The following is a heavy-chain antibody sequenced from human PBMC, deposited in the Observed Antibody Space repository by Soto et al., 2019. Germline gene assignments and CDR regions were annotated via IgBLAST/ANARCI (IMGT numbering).Heavy chain of an antibody. D-gene: IGHD6-25*01. CDR3: VRAPEQRPFDY. Sequence: EVLLVESGGALVQPGGSLRLSCAASGFTLSDNWIHWVRRAPGKGLVWVSRTNSDGCSVTYADSVKGRFTLSRDNAKNTWFLQMDSLRVEDTAMYYCVRAPEQRPFDYWGQGTLVTVSS. CDR1: GFTLSDNW. J-gene: IGHJ4*02. CDR2: TNSDGCSV. V-gene: IGHV3-74*03.